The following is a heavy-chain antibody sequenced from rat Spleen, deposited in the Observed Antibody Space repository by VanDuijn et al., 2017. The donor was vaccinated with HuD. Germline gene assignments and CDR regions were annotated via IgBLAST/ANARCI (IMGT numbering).Heavy chain of an antibody. Sequence: QVQLKESGPSLVQPSETLSLTCTVSGFSLTSFSVSWVRQPSGKGPEWMGRMWNDGDTAYNSALKSRLSISREPSKNQVFLKMNRLQTDDTGTYYCARDPVFDSGDYIIDAWGQGASVTVSS. V-gene: IGHV2-34*01. CDR3: ARDPVFDSGDYIIDA. D-gene: IGHD1-1*01. CDR2: MWNDGDT. J-gene: IGHJ4*01. CDR1: GFSLTSFS.